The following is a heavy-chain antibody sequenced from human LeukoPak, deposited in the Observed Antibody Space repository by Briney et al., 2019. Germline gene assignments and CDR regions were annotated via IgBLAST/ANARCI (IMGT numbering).Heavy chain of an antibody. J-gene: IGHJ4*02. D-gene: IGHD6-6*01. CDR2: TSYDESNK. V-gene: IGHV3-30*04. CDR1: GFTFSNYA. CDR3: ARVVVSSSSDYFDY. Sequence: GGSLRLSCAASGFTFSNYAMHWVRQAPGKGLMWVAVTSYDESNKYYADSVKGRFTISRDNSKKTLYLQMNSLGGEDTAVYYCARVVVSSSSDYFDYWGQGTLVIVSS.